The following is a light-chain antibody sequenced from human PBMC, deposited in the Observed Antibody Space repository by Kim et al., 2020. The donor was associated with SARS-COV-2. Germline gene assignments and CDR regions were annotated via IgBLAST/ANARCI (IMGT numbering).Light chain of an antibody. CDR1: QSISTW. V-gene: IGKV1-5*03. J-gene: IGKJ1*01. CDR2: KAS. CDR3: QQYSTYSQT. Sequence: ASVGDRVTLTYRASQSISTWLAWYQQKPGKAPKLLTYKASILESGVPSRFSGSGSGTEFTLTISSLQPDDLATYYCQQYSTYSQTFGQGTKVDIK.